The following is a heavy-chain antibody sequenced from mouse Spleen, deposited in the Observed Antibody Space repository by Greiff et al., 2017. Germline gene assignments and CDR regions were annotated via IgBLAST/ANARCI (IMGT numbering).Heavy chain of an antibody. CDR1: GFTFSDYY. J-gene: IGHJ2*01. Sequence: EVQLQESGGGLVKPGGSLKLSCAASGFTFSDYYMYWVRQTPEKRLEWVATLSDGGSYTYYPDSVQGRFPISRDNAKNNLYLQMSSLKSEDTAMYYCARDPGKGYFDYRGQGTTLTVSS. CDR3: ARDPGKGYFDY. CDR2: LSDGGSYT. D-gene: IGHD4-1*01. V-gene: IGHV5-4*02.